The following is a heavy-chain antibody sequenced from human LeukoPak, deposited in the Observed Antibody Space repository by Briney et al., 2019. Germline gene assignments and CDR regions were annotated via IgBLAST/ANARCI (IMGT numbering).Heavy chain of an antibody. J-gene: IGHJ5*02. D-gene: IGHD2-2*01. CDR1: GYSTSSGYY. CDR3: ARFESTSGRGFDP. Sequence: SETLSLTCAVSGYSTSSGYYWGWIRSPPGKGLEWIGTIYHSGTTYSNPSLKSRVTISLDTSKTQIFLNLRSVTAADTAVYYCARFESTSGRGFDPWGQGTLVTVSS. V-gene: IGHV4-38-2*01. CDR2: IYHSGTT.